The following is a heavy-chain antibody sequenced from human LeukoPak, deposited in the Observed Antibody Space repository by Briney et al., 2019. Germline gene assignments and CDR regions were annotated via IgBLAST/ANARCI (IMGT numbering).Heavy chain of an antibody. J-gene: IGHJ1*01. CDR3: ARRRYYDGSGYLE. CDR1: GGSISSSSYY. CDR2: IYYSGST. Sequence: PSETLSLTCTVPGGSISSSSYYWGWIRQPPGKGLEWIGSIYYSGSTYYSPSLKSRVTMSVDPSNNQFSLNLRSVTAADTAVYYCARRRYYDGSGYLEWGQGTLLSVSS. D-gene: IGHD3-22*01. V-gene: IGHV4-39*01.